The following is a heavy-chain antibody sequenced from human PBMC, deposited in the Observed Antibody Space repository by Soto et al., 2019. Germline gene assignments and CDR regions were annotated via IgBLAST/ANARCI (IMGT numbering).Heavy chain of an antibody. V-gene: IGHV3-30-3*01. CDR2: VSYDGTNK. CDR1: GFTFNMYS. J-gene: IGHJ6*02. CDR3: ARELTMYAVVVVSNYYYSMDV. D-gene: IGHD2-15*01. Sequence: QVQLVESGGGVVQPGRSLRLSCVASGFTFNMYSLHWVRQAPGKGLEWVSVVSYDGTNKYYADSVKGRFTISRDNAKNTLYLEMNSLRHEDTAAYFCARELTMYAVVVVSNYYYSMDVWGQGTTVSVSS.